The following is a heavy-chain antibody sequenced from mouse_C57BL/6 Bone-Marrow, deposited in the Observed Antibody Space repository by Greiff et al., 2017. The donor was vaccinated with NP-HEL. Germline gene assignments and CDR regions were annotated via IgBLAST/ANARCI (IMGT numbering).Heavy chain of an antibody. CDR2: SRNKANDYTT. D-gene: IGHD1-1*01. CDR1: GFTFSDFY. CDR3: ARDGDYYGSSHYAMDY. J-gene: IGHJ4*01. Sequence: EVKVVESGGGLVQSGRSLRLSCATSGFTFSDFYMEWVRQAPGKGLEWIAASRNKANDYTTEYSASVKGRFIVSRDTSQSILYLQMNALRADDTAIYYCARDGDYYGSSHYAMDYWGQGTSVTVSS. V-gene: IGHV7-1*01.